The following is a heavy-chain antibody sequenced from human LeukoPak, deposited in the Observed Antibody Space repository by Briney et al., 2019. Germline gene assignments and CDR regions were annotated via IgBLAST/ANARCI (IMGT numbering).Heavy chain of an antibody. Sequence: PGGSLRLSCAASGFTFKSYAMTWVRQAPGKGLEWVSAIGGGGDKVFYADSVKGRSTISRDNSKQTLFLQMNSLGAADTAVYYCAKVSSGEHTFWSDFSQDKWFDPWGLGTLVTVAS. CDR2: IGGGGDKV. J-gene: IGHJ5*02. CDR3: AKVSSGEHTFWSDFSQDKWFDP. D-gene: IGHD3-3*01. CDR1: GFTFKSYA. V-gene: IGHV3-23*01.